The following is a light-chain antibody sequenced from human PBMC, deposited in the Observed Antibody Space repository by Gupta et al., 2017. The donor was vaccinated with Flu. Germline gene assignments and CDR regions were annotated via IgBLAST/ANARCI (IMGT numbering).Light chain of an antibody. CDR3: QQLTRAPRT. V-gene: IGKV1-9*01. J-gene: IGKJ1*01. Sequence: PTSLAASVGYRITSTSLANQSSSNYLAWYQQKPGKAPKLLIYAASTWQSGVPSRFSGSGSGTEFTLTISSVEPEDVATYYCQQLTRAPRTFGQGTKVEIK. CDR2: AAS. CDR1: QSSSNY.